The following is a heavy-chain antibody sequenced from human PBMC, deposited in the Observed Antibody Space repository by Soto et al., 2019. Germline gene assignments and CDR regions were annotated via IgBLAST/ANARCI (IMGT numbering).Heavy chain of an antibody. CDR3: AKDTWLGYCSGGSCYSGMDV. J-gene: IGHJ6*02. CDR1: GSIFLGYT. D-gene: IGHD2-15*01. Sequence: GRPLRISCAASGSIFLGYTMLLVRKAPGKGLERVSLISWDGGSTYYADSVKGRFTISRDNSKNSLYLQMNSLRTEDTALYYCAKDTWLGYCSGGSCYSGMDVWGQGTTVTVSS. V-gene: IGHV3-43*01. CDR2: ISWDGGST.